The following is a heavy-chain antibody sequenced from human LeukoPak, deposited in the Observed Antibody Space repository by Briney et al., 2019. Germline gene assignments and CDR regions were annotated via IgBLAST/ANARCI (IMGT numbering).Heavy chain of an antibody. CDR1: GFTVSSSY. Sequence: GGSLRLSCAASGFTVSSSYMSWVRQAPGKGLEWVSVIYSGGSTYYADSVKGRFTISRDNSKNTLYLQMNSLRAEDTAVYYCARVRAVAGTDVLYYFDYWGQGTLVTVSS. V-gene: IGHV3-53*01. D-gene: IGHD6-19*01. CDR3: ARVRAVAGTDVLYYFDY. CDR2: IYSGGST. J-gene: IGHJ4*02.